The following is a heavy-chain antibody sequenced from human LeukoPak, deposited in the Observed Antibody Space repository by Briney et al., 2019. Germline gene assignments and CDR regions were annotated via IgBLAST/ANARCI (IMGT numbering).Heavy chain of an antibody. CDR2: ISSSSYI. CDR1: GFTFSSYS. J-gene: IGHJ4*02. Sequence: GGSLRLSCAASGFTFSSYSMNWVRQAPGKGLEWVSSISSSSYIYYADSVKGRFTISRDNAKNSLYLQMNSLRAEDTAVYYCARDLYSGYGLDYWGQGTLVTVSS. D-gene: IGHD5-12*01. CDR3: ARDLYSGYGLDY. V-gene: IGHV3-21*01.